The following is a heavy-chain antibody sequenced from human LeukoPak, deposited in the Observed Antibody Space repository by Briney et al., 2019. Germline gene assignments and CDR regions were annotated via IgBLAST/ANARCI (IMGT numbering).Heavy chain of an antibody. CDR1: GGTFSSYA. CDR3: ARVASRDGYNDY. CDR2: IIPIFGTA. J-gene: IGHJ4*02. Sequence: SVKVSCKASGGTFSSYAISWVRQAPGQGLEWMGGIIPIFGTANYAQKFQGRVTITADESTSTAYMELSSLRSEDTAVYYCARVASRDGYNDYWGQGTLVTVSS. V-gene: IGHV1-69*13. D-gene: IGHD5-24*01.